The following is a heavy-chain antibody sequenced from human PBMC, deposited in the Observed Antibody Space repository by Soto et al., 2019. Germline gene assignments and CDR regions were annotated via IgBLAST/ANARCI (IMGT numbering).Heavy chain of an antibody. CDR2: ISYDGANK. CDR1: GFTFSTYA. J-gene: IGHJ6*02. CDR3: AKDGGGYNYGYVMLDKYYYGMDV. Sequence: QVQLVESGGGVVQPGRSLRLSCAASGFTFSTYAIHWVRQAPGKGLEWVAVISYDGANKYYADSVRGRFTISRDNSKNTLFLQMSSLRAEETAVYYCAKDGGGYNYGYVMLDKYYYGMDVWGQGTTVTVSS. D-gene: IGHD5-18*01. V-gene: IGHV3-30-3*01.